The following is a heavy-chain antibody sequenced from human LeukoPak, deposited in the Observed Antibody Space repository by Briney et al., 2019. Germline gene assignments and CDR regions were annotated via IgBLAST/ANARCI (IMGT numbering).Heavy chain of an antibody. CDR2: IYHSGST. CDR3: ARSLGSDFDY. CDR1: GGSISSCGYS. D-gene: IGHD6-6*01. J-gene: IGHJ4*02. V-gene: IGHV4-30-2*01. Sequence: PSQTLSLTCAVSGGSISSCGYSWSWIRQPPGKGLEWIGYIYHSGSTYYNPSLKSRVTISVDRSKNQFSLKLSSVTAADTAVYYCARSLGSDFDYWGQGTLVTVSS.